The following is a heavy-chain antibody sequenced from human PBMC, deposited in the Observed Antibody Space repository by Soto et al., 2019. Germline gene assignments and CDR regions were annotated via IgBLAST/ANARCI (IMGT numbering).Heavy chain of an antibody. D-gene: IGHD2-15*01. V-gene: IGHV3-11*06. Sequence: PGGSLRLSCAGSGFTFGDSYMSWIREAPGKGLEWLSYISPGSRYPAYADSVKGRFTISRDNAKRSLYLQMMSLTAEDTAIYYCVRGGGGGLFDPWGQGTMVTVSS. CDR1: GFTFGDSY. J-gene: IGHJ5*02. CDR2: ISPGSRYP. CDR3: VRGGGGGLFDP.